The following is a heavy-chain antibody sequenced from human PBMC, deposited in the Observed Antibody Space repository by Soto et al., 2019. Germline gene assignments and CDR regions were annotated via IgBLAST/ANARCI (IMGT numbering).Heavy chain of an antibody. CDR2: ISGSGGTA. J-gene: IGHJ4*02. Sequence: EVQLLESGGGSVQPGGPLGLSFAASELTFGSYAWHWVRRLPGKGLEWVSSISGSGGTAYYADSVKGRFSISRDSLVNTLYLQMNSLRAEDTAVYYCAKGRGQNWNFDYWGQGTLVTVSP. V-gene: IGHV3-23*01. CDR3: AKGRGQNWNFDY. CDR1: ELTFGSYA. D-gene: IGHD1-1*01.